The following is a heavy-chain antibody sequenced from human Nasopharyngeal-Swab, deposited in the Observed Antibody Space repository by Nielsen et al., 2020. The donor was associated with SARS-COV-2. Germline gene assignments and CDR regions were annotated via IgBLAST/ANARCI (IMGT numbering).Heavy chain of an antibody. D-gene: IGHD3-22*01. Sequence: GESLKISCAASGFIFRNYAMGWVRQAPGRGLAWVSIVNSDGSTAYYADSVKGRFTISRDNSKNTLYLQMSRLRFEDAAVYYCVKDPVGGSSGWYFDLWGRGTLVTLPS. V-gene: IGHV3-23*03. CDR3: VKDPVGGSSGWYFDL. J-gene: IGHJ2*01. CDR2: VNSDGSTA. CDR1: GFIFRNYA.